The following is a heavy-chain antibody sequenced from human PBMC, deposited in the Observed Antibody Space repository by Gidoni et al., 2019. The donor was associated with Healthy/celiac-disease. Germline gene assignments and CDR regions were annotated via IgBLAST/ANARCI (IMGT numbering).Heavy chain of an antibody. CDR1: GGSISSGSYY. Sequence: QVQLQESGPGLVKPSQTLSLTCTVSGGSISSGSYYWSWIRQPAGKGLEWIGRIYTSGSTNYNPSLKSRVTISVDTSKNQFSLKLSSVTAADTAVYYCARTVLGWVDYWGQGTLVTVSS. V-gene: IGHV4-61*02. CDR3: ARTVLGWVDY. D-gene: IGHD2-8*02. J-gene: IGHJ4*02. CDR2: IYTSGST.